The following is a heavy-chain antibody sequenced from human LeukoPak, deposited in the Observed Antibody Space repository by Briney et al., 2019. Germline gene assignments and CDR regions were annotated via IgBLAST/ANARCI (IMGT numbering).Heavy chain of an antibody. CDR3: ARDSSSWYYDY. J-gene: IGHJ4*02. CDR1: GFTFGDHG. D-gene: IGHD6-13*01. V-gene: IGHV3-74*01. CDR2: INSDGSST. Sequence: GGSLRLSCAASGFTFGDHGMSWVRQAPGKGLVWVSRINSDGSSTSYADSVKGRFTISRDNAKNTLYLQMNSLRAEDTAVYYCARDSSSWYYDYWGQGTLVTVSS.